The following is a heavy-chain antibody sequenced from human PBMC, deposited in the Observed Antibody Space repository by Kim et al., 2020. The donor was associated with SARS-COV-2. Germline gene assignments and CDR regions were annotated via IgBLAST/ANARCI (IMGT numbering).Heavy chain of an antibody. V-gene: IGHV7-4-1*02. CDR2: INTNTGNP. J-gene: IGHJ6*02. Sequence: ASVKVSCKASGYTFTSYAMNWVRQAPGQGLEWMGWINTNTGNPTYAQGFTGRFVFSLDTSVSTAYLQISSLKAEDTAVYYCARWDIVVVPAAAASYYYYGMDVWGQGTTVTVSS. CDR3: ARWDIVVVPAAAASYYYYGMDV. CDR1: GYTFTSYA. D-gene: IGHD2-2*01.